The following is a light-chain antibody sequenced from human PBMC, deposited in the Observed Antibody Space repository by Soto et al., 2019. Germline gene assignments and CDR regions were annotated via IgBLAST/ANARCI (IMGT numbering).Light chain of an antibody. Sequence: DIQMTQSPSTLSASVGDRIIITCRASESITSWLAWYQQKPGKAPKLLLYKASTLESGVPSRFSASGSGTEFTLTISSLQPDDSATYFCHQYSASHTFGGGTKVEIK. J-gene: IGKJ4*01. V-gene: IGKV1-5*03. CDR1: ESITSW. CDR2: KAS. CDR3: HQYSASHT.